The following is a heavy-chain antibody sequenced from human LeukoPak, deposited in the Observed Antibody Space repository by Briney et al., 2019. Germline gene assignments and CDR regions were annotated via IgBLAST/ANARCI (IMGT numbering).Heavy chain of an antibody. CDR3: ARSSDYGDYSDAFDI. Sequence: GGSLRLSCTASGFTVSSDYMSWVRQAPGKGMEWVSVIYSGGSTYYADSVKGRFTISRDNSKNTLYLQMNSLRAEDTAVYYCARSSDYGDYSDAFDIWGQGTMVTVSS. CDR1: GFTVSSDY. J-gene: IGHJ3*02. D-gene: IGHD4-17*01. CDR2: IYSGGST. V-gene: IGHV3-53*01.